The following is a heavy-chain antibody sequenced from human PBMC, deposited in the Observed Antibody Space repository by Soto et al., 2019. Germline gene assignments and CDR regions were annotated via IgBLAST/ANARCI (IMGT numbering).Heavy chain of an antibody. D-gene: IGHD3-22*01. CDR3: ARDRSYETSGYPPASDY. J-gene: IGHJ4*02. V-gene: IGHV4-30-2*05. CDR1: EGAVLGGGCT. Sequence: FQPRSKTVVVAEGAVLGGGCTCTWIRQPPGKALEWIGYIYYSGSTYYNPSLESRVTISVDTAKNHFSLKLSSVTAADTAVYYCARDRSYETSGYPPASDYWGQGTLVTVSS. CDR2: IYYSGST.